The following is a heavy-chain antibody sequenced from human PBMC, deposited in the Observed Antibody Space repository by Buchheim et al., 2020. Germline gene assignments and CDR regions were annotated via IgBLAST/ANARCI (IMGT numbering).Heavy chain of an antibody. CDR3: AKGTTDVGLFGYDY. J-gene: IGHJ4*02. CDR1: GFTFNNYA. CDR2: IRPSGETT. D-gene: IGHD1-1*01. V-gene: IGHV3-23*01. Sequence: EVQLLESGGGLVQPGGSLRLSCEASGFTFNNYAMAWVRQSPGKGLEWVSTIRPSGETTFYADSVKGRFTIFRDTSRNMVFLQMNSLRVDDTALYYCAKGTTDVGLFGYDYWGQG.